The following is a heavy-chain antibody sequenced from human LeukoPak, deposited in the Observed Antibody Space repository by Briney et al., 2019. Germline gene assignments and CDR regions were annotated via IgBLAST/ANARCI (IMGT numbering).Heavy chain of an antibody. D-gene: IGHD6-19*01. CDR2: ISGSGGST. V-gene: IGHV3-23*01. CDR1: GFTFSSYA. J-gene: IGHJ6*03. Sequence: AGGSLRLSCAASGFTFSSYAMSWVRQAPGKGLEWVSAISGSGGSTHYADSVKGRFTISRDNSKNTLYLQMTSLRAEDTAVYYCAKGGIEVASTSYYYYMDVWGKGTTVTISS. CDR3: AKGGIEVASTSYYYYMDV.